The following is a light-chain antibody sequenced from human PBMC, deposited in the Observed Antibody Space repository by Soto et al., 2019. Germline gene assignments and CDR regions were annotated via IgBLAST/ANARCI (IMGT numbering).Light chain of an antibody. Sequence: QSVLTQPPSVSAAPGQKVTISCSGSNSNIGNNYVSWYQRLPRTAPKLVISDNDKRPSGIPDRFSGSKSGTSATLVITGLQTGDEADYYCGTWDSSLSSVVFGGGTKLTVL. CDR3: GTWDSSLSSVV. V-gene: IGLV1-51*01. CDR2: DND. CDR1: NSNIGNNY. J-gene: IGLJ2*01.